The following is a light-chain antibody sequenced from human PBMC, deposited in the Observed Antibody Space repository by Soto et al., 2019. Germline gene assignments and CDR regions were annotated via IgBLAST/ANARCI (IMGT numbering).Light chain of an antibody. CDR2: AAS. Sequence: EIQMTQSPSSLSASLGDRVTITCRASQGISNYLACYQQKPGKVPKRLIYAASTMQSGVPSRFSGSGSGTDFTLTITSLQPEDVATYYCQKYSSSPFTFGPGTKVDIK. CDR3: QKYSSSPFT. CDR1: QGISNY. V-gene: IGKV1-27*01. J-gene: IGKJ3*01.